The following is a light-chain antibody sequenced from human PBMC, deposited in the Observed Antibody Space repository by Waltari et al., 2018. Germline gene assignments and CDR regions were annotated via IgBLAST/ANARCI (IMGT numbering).Light chain of an antibody. Sequence: QSVLTQPPSASGTPGQRVTISCSGSSSNIGSNTVNWYQQLPGTAPKRFSYGNNQLPSGVPDRFSGAKSGTSASLAISGLQSEDEADYYCASWDDSLNGVVFGGGTKLTVL. CDR2: GNN. J-gene: IGLJ2*01. CDR3: ASWDDSLNGVV. CDR1: SSNIGSNT. V-gene: IGLV1-44*01.